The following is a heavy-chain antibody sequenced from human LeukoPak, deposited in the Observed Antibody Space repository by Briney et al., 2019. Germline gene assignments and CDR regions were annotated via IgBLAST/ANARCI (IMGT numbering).Heavy chain of an antibody. Sequence: PGGSLRLSCAASGFTFSSYGMHWVRQAPGKGLEWVAVISYDGSNKYYADSVKGRFTISRDNSKNTLYLQMNSLRAEDTAVYYCASGVPAAIFDYYYGMDVWGQGTTVTVSS. V-gene: IGHV3-30*03. CDR2: ISYDGSNK. CDR3: ASGVPAAIFDYYYGMDV. CDR1: GFTFSSYG. J-gene: IGHJ6*02. D-gene: IGHD2-2*02.